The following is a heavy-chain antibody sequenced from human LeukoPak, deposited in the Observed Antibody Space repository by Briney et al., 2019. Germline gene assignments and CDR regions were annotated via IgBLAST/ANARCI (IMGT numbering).Heavy chain of an antibody. D-gene: IGHD3-10*01. CDR2: INPNSGST. Sequence: ASVKVSCKASGYTFTGYYMHWVRQAPGQGLEWMGWINPNSGSTNYAQKFQGRVTMTRDTSISTAYMELSRLRSDDTAVYYCARDHVLLWFGESKFWFDPWGQGTLVTVSS. CDR1: GYTFTGYY. CDR3: ARDHVLLWFGESKFWFDP. J-gene: IGHJ5*02. V-gene: IGHV1-2*02.